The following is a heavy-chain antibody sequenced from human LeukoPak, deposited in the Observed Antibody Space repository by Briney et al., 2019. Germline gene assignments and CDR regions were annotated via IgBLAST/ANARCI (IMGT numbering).Heavy chain of an antibody. CDR2: IIPIFGKA. D-gene: IGHD2-2*01. Sequence: ASVKVSCKASGGTFSSYAISWVRQAPGRGLEWMGGIIPIFGKANYAQKFQGRVTITTDESTSTAYMELSSLRSEDTAVYYCARVVVVPAETYNWFDPWGQGTLVTVSS. CDR1: GGTFSSYA. J-gene: IGHJ5*02. V-gene: IGHV1-69*05. CDR3: ARVVVVPAETYNWFDP.